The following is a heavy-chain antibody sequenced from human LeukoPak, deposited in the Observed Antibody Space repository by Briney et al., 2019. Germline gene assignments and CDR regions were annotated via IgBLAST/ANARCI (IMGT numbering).Heavy chain of an antibody. CDR1: GGTFGSYA. J-gene: IGHJ5*02. D-gene: IGHD3-3*01. V-gene: IGHV1-69*01. Sequence: ASVKVSCKASGGTFGSYAISWVRQAPGQGLEWMGGIIPIFGTANYAQKFQGRVTITADESTSTAYMELSSLRSEDTAVYYCARGRDTYYDFWSGYNSWFDPWGQGTLVTVSS. CDR3: ARGRDTYYDFWSGYNSWFDP. CDR2: IIPIFGTA.